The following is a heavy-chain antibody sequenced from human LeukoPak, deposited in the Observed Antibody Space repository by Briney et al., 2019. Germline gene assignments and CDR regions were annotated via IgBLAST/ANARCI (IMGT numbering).Heavy chain of an antibody. D-gene: IGHD3-10*01. J-gene: IGHJ4*02. CDR3: VRGDGWFGELLNFDN. V-gene: IGHV3-48*02. Sequence: GGSLRLSCAASGFTFHFYSMTWVRQAPGKGLEWVSYISSRSSTIYYADSVKGRFTISRDNAKNSLYLQMNSLRDEDTAVYYCVRGDGWFGELLNFDNWGQGTLVTVSS. CDR2: ISSRSSTI. CDR1: GFTFHFYS.